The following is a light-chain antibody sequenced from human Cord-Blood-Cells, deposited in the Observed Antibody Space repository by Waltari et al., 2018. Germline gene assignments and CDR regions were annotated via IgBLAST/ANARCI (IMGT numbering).Light chain of an antibody. V-gene: IGKV1-39*01. J-gene: IGKJ4*01. CDR1: QSISSY. Sequence: DIQMTQSPSSQSASVGDRVTITCRASQSISSYLNWYQQKPGKAPKLLIYAASSLQSGVPSRFSGSGYGTDFTLTISILQPEDFATDYCQQSYSTPLTFGGGTKVELK. CDR3: QQSYSTPLT. CDR2: AAS.